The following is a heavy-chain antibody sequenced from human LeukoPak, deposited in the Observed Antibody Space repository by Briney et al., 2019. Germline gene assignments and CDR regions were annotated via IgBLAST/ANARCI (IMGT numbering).Heavy chain of an antibody. Sequence: PETLSLTCSVSGGSPRSSGHYWGWIRQSRGKGLGWIGSFYYSATTYYNPSLKSRVIISVDTSKNQFSLNLSSVTAADTAVYYCSRQGGYYDSSGSVDYWGPGTLVTVSS. CDR2: FYYSATT. V-gene: IGHV4-39*01. J-gene: IGHJ4*02. CDR3: SRQGGYYDSSGSVDY. CDR1: GGSPRSSGHY. D-gene: IGHD3-22*01.